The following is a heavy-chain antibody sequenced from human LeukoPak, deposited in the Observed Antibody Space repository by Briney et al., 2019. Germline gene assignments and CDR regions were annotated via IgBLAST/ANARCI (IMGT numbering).Heavy chain of an antibody. CDR3: ARVVGSPPYYFDY. V-gene: IGHV3-74*01. CDR2: INTDGSST. J-gene: IGHJ4*02. D-gene: IGHD1-26*01. Sequence: PGGSLRLSCAASGFTFSSYWMHWVRQAPGKGLVWVSRINTDGSSTSYADSVKGRFTISRDNAKNTLYLQMNSLRAEDTAVYYCARVVGSPPYYFDYWGQGTLVTVSS. CDR1: GFTFSSYW.